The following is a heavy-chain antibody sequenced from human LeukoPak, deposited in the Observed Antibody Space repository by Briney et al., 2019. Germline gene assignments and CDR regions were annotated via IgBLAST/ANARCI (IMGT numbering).Heavy chain of an antibody. CDR1: GFTFSSYA. Sequence: PGGSPRLSCAASGFTFSSYAMHWVRQAPGKGLEWVAVISYDGSNKYYADSVKGRFTISRDNSKNTLYLQMNSLRAEDTAVYYCAKVGIAARPGPLGMDVWGQGTTVTVSS. V-gene: IGHV3-30*04. CDR3: AKVGIAARPGPLGMDV. CDR2: ISYDGSNK. D-gene: IGHD6-6*01. J-gene: IGHJ6*02.